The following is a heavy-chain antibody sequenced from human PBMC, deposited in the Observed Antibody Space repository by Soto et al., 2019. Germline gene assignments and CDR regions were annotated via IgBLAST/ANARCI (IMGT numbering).Heavy chain of an antibody. CDR3: AKDRRWDYYGSGSYSAFDY. V-gene: IGHV3-23*01. Sequence: EVQLLESGGGLVQPGGSLRLSCAASGFTFSSYAMSWVRQAPGKGLEWVSAISGSGGSTYYADSVKGRFTISRDNSKNXLXXQMDGLRAEDTAVYYCAKDRRWDYYGSGSYSAFDYWGQGTLVTVSS. J-gene: IGHJ4*02. CDR1: GFTFSSYA. CDR2: ISGSGGST. D-gene: IGHD3-10*01.